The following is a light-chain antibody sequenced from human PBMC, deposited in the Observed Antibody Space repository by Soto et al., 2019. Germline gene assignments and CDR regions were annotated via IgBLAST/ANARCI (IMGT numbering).Light chain of an antibody. V-gene: IGLV7-46*01. CDR2: DTT. J-gene: IGLJ2*01. CDR1: TGAVTSGHY. Sequence: QAVVTQDPSLTVSPGGTVTLTCGSSTGAVTSGHYPYWFQQKPGQAPRTLIYDTTKKHSWTPARFSGSFLGGKAALTLSGAQPEDEADYYCLLVYSGARIFGRGTKLTVL. CDR3: LLVYSGARI.